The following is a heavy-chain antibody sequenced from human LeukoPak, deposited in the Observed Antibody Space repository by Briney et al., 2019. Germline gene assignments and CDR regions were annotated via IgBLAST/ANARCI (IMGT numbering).Heavy chain of an antibody. CDR3: ARDLYGELGWFDP. D-gene: IGHD1-26*01. Sequence: SVKVSCKASGGTFSSYAISWVRQAPGQGLEWMGGIIPIFGTANYAQKFQGRVTITADESTSTAHMELSSLRSEDTAMYYCARDLYGELGWFDPWGQGTLVTVSS. CDR1: GGTFSSYA. V-gene: IGHV1-69*13. J-gene: IGHJ5*02. CDR2: IIPIFGTA.